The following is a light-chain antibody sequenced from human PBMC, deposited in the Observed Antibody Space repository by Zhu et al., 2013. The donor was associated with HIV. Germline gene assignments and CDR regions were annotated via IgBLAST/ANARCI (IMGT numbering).Light chain of an antibody. CDR2: LGS. J-gene: IGKJ4*01. V-gene: IGKV2-28*01. CDR1: QSLLHTNGYNY. Sequence: DIVMTQSPLSLPVTPGEPASISCRSSQSLLHTNGYNYLDWYLQKPGQSPQLLIYLGSNRASGVPDRFSGSGSGTDFTLKIIRVEAEDVGVYYCMQHLHTPYTFGGGTKVEIK. CDR3: MQHLHTPYT.